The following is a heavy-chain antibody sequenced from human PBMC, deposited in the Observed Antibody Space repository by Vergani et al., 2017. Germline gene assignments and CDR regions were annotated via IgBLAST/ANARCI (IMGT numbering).Heavy chain of an antibody. D-gene: IGHD3-9*01. J-gene: IGHJ5*02. CDR2: IYTSGST. CDR3: ARGDILTGYYPLENWFDP. V-gene: IGHV4-61*02. Sequence: QVQLQESGPGLVKPSQTLSLTCTVSGGSISSGSYYWSWLRQPAGKGLEWIGRIYTSGSTNYNPSLKSRVTISVDTSKNQFSLKLSSVTAADTAVYYCARGDILTGYYPLENWFDPWGQGTLVTVSS. CDR1: GGSISSGSYY.